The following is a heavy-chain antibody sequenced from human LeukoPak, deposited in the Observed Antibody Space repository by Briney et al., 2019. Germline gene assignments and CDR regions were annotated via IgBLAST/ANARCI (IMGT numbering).Heavy chain of an antibody. Sequence: GGSLRLSCVASGFTLSSSWMSWVRQAPGRGLEWVANIRQDGKDEYYVDSVRGRFTISRDNAKNSLYLQMNSLRVEDTAVYYCASLDCARPCGYWGQGTVVTVSS. CDR3: ASLDCARPCGY. D-gene: IGHD6-6*01. V-gene: IGHV3-7*01. CDR1: GFTLSSSW. CDR2: IRQDGKDE. J-gene: IGHJ4*02.